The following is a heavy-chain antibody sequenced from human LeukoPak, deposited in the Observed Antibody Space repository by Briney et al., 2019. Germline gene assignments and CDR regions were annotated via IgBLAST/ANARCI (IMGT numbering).Heavy chain of an antibody. J-gene: IGHJ2*01. CDR1: GGSISSSSYY. V-gene: IGHV4-39*01. Sequence: SETLSLTCTVSGGSISSSSYYWGWIRQPPGTGLEWIGTIFYSGSTYYNPSLKSRVSISVDPAKNQFSLKVASVTATDTAVYYCARRSTGWNYWFFDLWGRGTLVSVSS. D-gene: IGHD6-19*01. CDR2: IFYSGST. CDR3: ARRSTGWNYWFFDL.